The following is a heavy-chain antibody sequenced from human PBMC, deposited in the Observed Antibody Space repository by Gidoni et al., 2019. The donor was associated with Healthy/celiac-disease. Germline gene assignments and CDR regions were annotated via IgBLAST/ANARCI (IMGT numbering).Heavy chain of an antibody. CDR1: GGSISSGSYY. CDR2: IYTSGST. D-gene: IGHD2-2*01. J-gene: IGHJ6*02. V-gene: IGHV4-61*02. CDR3: ARGGVVPAAMGAGYYYGMDV. Sequence: QVQLQESGPGLVKPSQTLSLTCTVSGGSISSGSYYWSWIRQPAGKGLEWIGRIYTSGSTNYNPSLKSRVTMSVETSKNQFSLKLSSVTAADTAVYYCARGGVVPAAMGAGYYYGMDVWGQGTTVTVSS.